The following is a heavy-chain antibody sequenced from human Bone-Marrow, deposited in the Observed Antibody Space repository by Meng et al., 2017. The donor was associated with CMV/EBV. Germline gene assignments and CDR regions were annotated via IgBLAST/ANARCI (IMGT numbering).Heavy chain of an antibody. CDR3: ARGVGATYFDY. CDR1: GFTFSAYY. V-gene: IGHV3-11*01. D-gene: IGHD1-26*01. J-gene: IGHJ4*02. CDR2: ISSSGSTI. Sequence: SCAAFGFTFSAYYMSWIRQAPGKGLEWVSYISSSGSTIYYADSVKGRFTISRDNAKNSLYLQMNSLRAEDTAVYYCARGVGATYFDYWGQGTLVTVSS.